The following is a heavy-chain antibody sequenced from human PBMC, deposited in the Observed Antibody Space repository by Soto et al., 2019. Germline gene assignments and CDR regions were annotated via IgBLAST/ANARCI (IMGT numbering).Heavy chain of an antibody. CDR2: ISKDGSIQ. J-gene: IGHJ6*01. D-gene: IGHD3-16*02. Sequence: QVQLVESGGRVVQPGRSLRLSCAASGFMFNRYAIHWVRQTPGKGLEWVAVISKDGSIQYYADSVRGRFIISRDNSKNTVYLQMSSLRVEDTAVYYCAKAQVMGVISAMDVWGRGTTVTVSS. CDR1: GFMFNRYA. V-gene: IGHV3-30-3*01. CDR3: AKAQVMGVISAMDV.